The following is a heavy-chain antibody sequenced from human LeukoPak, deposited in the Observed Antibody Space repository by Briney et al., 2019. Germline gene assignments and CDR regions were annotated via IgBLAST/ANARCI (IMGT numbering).Heavy chain of an antibody. D-gene: IGHD6-19*01. Sequence: GESLKISCKGSGYSFTAYWIGWVRQMPGKGLEWMGIIYPGDSDTRYSPSFQGQVTISSDKSISTAYVQWRSLKASDTAMYNCATGYGGGRGAFDIWGQGTMVTVSS. CDR3: ATGYGGGRGAFDI. CDR1: GYSFTAYW. V-gene: IGHV5-51*01. CDR2: IYPGDSDT. J-gene: IGHJ3*02.